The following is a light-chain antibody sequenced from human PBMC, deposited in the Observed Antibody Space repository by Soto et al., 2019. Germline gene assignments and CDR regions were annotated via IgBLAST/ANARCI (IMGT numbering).Light chain of an antibody. J-gene: IGKJ1*01. CDR1: QSLNRD. CDR2: VAS. Sequence: VMTQSPVTLSLSPGERATLSCRASQSLNRDLAWYQQKPGQSPRLLICVASIRATGIPARFSGSGSGTEFTLTFGILQSEDCALYYCQQYNNRPGTFGQGTKLDI. CDR3: QQYNNRPGT. V-gene: IGKV3D-15*03.